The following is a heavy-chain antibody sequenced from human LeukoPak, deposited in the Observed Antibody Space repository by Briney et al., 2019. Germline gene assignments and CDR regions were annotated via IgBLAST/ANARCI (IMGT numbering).Heavy chain of an antibody. D-gene: IGHD3-16*01. Sequence: SETLSLTCTVSGGSISSSSYYWGWIRQPPGKGLQWIGSIYYSGSTYYNPSLKSRLNLSVDTSKNQFSLKLSSVTAADTAVYYCARHGHWGSYIDYWGQGTLVTVSS. CDR3: ARHGHWGSYIDY. CDR1: GGSISSSSYY. V-gene: IGHV4-39*01. J-gene: IGHJ4*02. CDR2: IYYSGST.